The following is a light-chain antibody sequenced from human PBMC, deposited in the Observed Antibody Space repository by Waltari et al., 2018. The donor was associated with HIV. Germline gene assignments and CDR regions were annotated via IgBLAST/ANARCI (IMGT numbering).Light chain of an antibody. Sequence: QSALTQPASVSGSPGQSITISCTGTSSDVGGYNYFSWYQQHPGKAPKLMIYEVSNRPSGVSNRFSGSKSGNTASLTISGLQAEDEADYYCSSYTSTNSLMFGGGTKLTVL. CDR1: SSDVGGYNY. J-gene: IGLJ3*02. CDR2: EVS. CDR3: SSYTSTNSLM. V-gene: IGLV2-14*01.